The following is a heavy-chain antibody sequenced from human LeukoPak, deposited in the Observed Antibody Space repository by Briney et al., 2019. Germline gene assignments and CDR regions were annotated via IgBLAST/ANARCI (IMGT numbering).Heavy chain of an antibody. CDR3: ARHGWDGYNYFDY. CDR1: GGSITTGDHY. D-gene: IGHD5-12*01. Sequence: PSETLSLTCYVSGGSITTGDHYWSWIRQPPGKGLEWIGYIYYSGSTNYDPSLKSRVTISVDTSKNQFSLKLSSVTAADTAVYYCARHGWDGYNYFDYWGQGTLVTVSS. J-gene: IGHJ4*02. V-gene: IGHV4-30-4*01. CDR2: IYYSGST.